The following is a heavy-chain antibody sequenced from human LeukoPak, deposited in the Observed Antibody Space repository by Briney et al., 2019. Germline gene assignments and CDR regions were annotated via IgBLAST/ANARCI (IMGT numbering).Heavy chain of an antibody. CDR1: GGSFSGYY. CDR3: ARAFTIAAAFFDY. D-gene: IGHD6-25*01. CDR2: INHSGST. J-gene: IGHJ4*02. V-gene: IGHV4-34*01. Sequence: SETLSLTCAVYGGSFSGYYWSWIRQPPGKGLEWIGEINHSGSTNYNPSLKSRVTISVDTSKNQFSLKLSSVTAADTAVYYCARAFTIAAAFFDYWGQGTLVTVSS.